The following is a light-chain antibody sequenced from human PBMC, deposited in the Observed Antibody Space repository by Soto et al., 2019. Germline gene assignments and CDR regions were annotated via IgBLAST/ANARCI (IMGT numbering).Light chain of an antibody. Sequence: AIRMTQSPSSFSASTGDRVTITCRASQGISSYLAWYQQKPGKAPKLLIYAASTLQSGIPSRFSGSGSGTDFTLTISSLPSEDFATYYCQQYYSYPHTFGQGTKVEIK. J-gene: IGKJ1*01. CDR2: AAS. CDR3: QQYYSYPHT. CDR1: QGISSY. V-gene: IGKV1-8*01.